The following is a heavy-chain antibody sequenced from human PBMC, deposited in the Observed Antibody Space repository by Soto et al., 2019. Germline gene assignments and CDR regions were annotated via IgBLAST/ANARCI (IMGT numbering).Heavy chain of an antibody. J-gene: IGHJ5*02. Sequence: SVKVSCKASGGTFSSYTTSWVRQAPGQGLEWMGRIIPILGIANYAQKFQGRVTITADKSTSTAYMELSSLRSEDTAVYYCARELYSSSWYGWFDPWGQGTLVTVSS. CDR1: GGTFSSYT. CDR2: IIPILGIA. D-gene: IGHD6-13*01. CDR3: ARELYSSSWYGWFDP. V-gene: IGHV1-69*04.